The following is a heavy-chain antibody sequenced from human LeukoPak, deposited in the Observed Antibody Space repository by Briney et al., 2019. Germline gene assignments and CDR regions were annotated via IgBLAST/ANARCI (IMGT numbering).Heavy chain of an antibody. D-gene: IGHD3-22*01. CDR3: ARDHVQYYYDSSGYCSCWFDP. Sequence: SETLSLTCTVSGGSISSYYWSWIRQPAGKGLEWIGRIYTSGSTNYNPSLKSRVTMSVDTSKNQFSLKLSSVTAADTAVYYCARDHVQYYYDSSGYCSCWFDPWGQGTLVTVSS. J-gene: IGHJ5*02. CDR2: IYTSGST. V-gene: IGHV4-4*07. CDR1: GGSISSYY.